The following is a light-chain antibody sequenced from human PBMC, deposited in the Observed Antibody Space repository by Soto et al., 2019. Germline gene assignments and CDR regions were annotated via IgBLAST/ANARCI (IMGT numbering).Light chain of an antibody. CDR1: NIGSKS. J-gene: IGLJ3*02. CDR3: QVWDISSDHRV. Sequence: SYELTQSPSVSVAPGKTARITCGGNNIGSKSVHWYQQKPGQAPVLVIYYDIDRPSGIPERFSGSNSGNTATLTISRVEAGDEAADYCQVWDISSDHRVFGGGTKLTVL. V-gene: IGLV3-21*04. CDR2: YDI.